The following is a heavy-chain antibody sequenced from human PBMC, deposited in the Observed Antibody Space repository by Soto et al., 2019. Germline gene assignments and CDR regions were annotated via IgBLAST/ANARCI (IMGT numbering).Heavy chain of an antibody. Sequence: QLQLQESGSGLVKPSQTLSLTCAVSGGSISSGGYSWSWIRQPPGKGLEWLGYIYHSGSTYYHPSLKRRVTIPVDRSKNLFSLKLSSVTAADTAVYYCARGQVVAAQHWGQGTLVTVSS. CDR3: ARGQVVAAQH. CDR2: IYHSGST. J-gene: IGHJ4*02. V-gene: IGHV4-30-2*01. D-gene: IGHD2-15*01. CDR1: GGSISSGGYS.